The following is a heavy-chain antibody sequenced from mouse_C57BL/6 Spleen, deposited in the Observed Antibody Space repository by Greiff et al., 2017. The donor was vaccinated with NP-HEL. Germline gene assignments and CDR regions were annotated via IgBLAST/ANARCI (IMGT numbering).Heavy chain of an antibody. Sequence: QLQQSDAELVHPPSSFPLSFHSSFYTFTYHTIHWMKQRPEQGLAWIGYIYPRDGSTKYTEKFKGKATLTADKSSSTAYMQLNSLISEDSAVYFCAREEYYYGSSYDYWGQGTTLTVSS. CDR2: IYPRDGST. D-gene: IGHD1-1*01. CDR3: AREEYYYGSSYDY. J-gene: IGHJ2*01. CDR1: FYTFTYHT. V-gene: IGHV1-78*01.